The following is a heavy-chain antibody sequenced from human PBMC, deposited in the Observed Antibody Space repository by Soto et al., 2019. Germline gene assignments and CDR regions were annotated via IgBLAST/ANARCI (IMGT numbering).Heavy chain of an antibody. J-gene: IGHJ4*02. CDR1: GYTFTNDD. Sequence: ASVKVSCKASGYTFTNDDINWVRQATGQGLEWMGWMNPNSGNTGYAQKFQGRVTMTRDTSISTAYMELSSLRSEDTAVYYCAREPNYFDYWGQGTLVTVSS. V-gene: IGHV1-8*01. CDR3: AREPNYFDY. CDR2: MNPNSGNT.